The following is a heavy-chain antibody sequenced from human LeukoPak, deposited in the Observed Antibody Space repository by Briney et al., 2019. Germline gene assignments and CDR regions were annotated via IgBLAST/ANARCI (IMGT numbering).Heavy chain of an antibody. CDR3: AKGPLYFGSGSPQG. J-gene: IGHJ4*02. CDR1: GFTFSSYG. V-gene: IGHV3-30*02. Sequence: PGGSLRLSCVASGFTFSSYGMHWVRQAPGKGLEWVAFVRYDGSNRYYADSVKGRFTISRDNSKNTLYLQMNSLTNEDTAVYYCAKGPLYFGSGSPQGWGQGTLVTVSS. CDR2: VRYDGSNR. D-gene: IGHD3-10*01.